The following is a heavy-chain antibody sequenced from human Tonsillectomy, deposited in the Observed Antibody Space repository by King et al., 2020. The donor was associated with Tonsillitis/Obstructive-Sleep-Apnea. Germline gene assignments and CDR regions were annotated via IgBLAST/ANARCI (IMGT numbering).Heavy chain of an antibody. V-gene: IGHV3-49*04. J-gene: IGHJ2*01. D-gene: IGHD3-22*01. CDR1: GFTFGDYA. Sequence: VQLVESGGGLVQPGRSPRLSCTASGFTFGDYAISWVRQAPGKGLEWVGFIRSKGYGGTTEYAASVKGRFTFSRDDSKTIAYLQMNSLKTEDTAVYYCTRGSNYFDSSGYYYDWYFDLWGRGTLVTVSS. CDR3: TRGSNYFDSSGYYYDWYFDL. CDR2: IRSKGYGGTT.